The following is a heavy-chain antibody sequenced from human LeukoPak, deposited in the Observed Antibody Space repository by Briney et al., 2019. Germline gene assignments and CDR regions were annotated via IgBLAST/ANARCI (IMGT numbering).Heavy chain of an antibody. J-gene: IGHJ4*02. CDR2: ISGSGGST. D-gene: IGHD2-2*01. Sequence: PGGSLRLSCAASGFTFSSYAMSWVRQAPGKGLEWVSAISGSGGSTYYADSVKGRFTISRDISKNTVYLQMNSLRAEDTAVFYCARALPAASHTSFDYWGQGTLVTVSS. CDR1: GFTFSSYA. CDR3: ARALPAASHTSFDY. V-gene: IGHV3-23*01.